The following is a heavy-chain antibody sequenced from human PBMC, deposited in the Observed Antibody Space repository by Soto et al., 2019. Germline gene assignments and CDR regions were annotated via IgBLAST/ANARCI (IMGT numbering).Heavy chain of an antibody. CDR3: ASTVGATTPFDD. D-gene: IGHD1-26*01. CDR2: INPSGGST. V-gene: IGHV1-46*01. Sequence: ASVKVSCKASGYTFTSYYMHWVRQAPGQGLEWMGIINPSGGSTSYAQKFQGRVTMTRDTSTSTVYMELSSLRSEDTAVYDCASTVGATTPFDDWGQGTLVTVSS. J-gene: IGHJ4*02. CDR1: GYTFTSYY.